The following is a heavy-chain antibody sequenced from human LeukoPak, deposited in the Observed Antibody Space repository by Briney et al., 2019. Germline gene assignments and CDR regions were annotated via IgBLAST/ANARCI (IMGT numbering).Heavy chain of an antibody. CDR1: GFTFSTYS. J-gene: IGHJ4*02. CDR3: ARGADDSGGYWEYYFDY. D-gene: IGHD3-22*01. Sequence: PGGSLRLSCAASGFTFSTYSMNWVRQAPGKGLEWVSYISSSSSTIYYADSVKGRFTISRDNGKNSLYLQMNSLRDEDTAVYNCARGADDSGGYWEYYFDYWGQGTLVTVSS. CDR2: ISSSSSTI. V-gene: IGHV3-48*02.